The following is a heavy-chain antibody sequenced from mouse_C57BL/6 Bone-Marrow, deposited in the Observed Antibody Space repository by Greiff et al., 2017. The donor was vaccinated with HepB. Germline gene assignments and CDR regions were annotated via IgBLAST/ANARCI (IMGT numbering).Heavy chain of an antibody. D-gene: IGHD6-1*02. CDR2: IRSKSNNYAT. CDR1: GFSFNTYA. J-gene: IGHJ2*01. CDR3: VRQLDSYLYFDY. V-gene: IGHV10-1*01. Sequence: EVQGVESGGGLVQPKGSLKLSCAASGFSFNTYAMNWVRQAPGKGLEWVARIRSKSNNYATYYADSVKDRFTISRDDSESMLYLQMNNLKTEDTAMYYCVRQLDSYLYFDYWGQGTTLTVSS.